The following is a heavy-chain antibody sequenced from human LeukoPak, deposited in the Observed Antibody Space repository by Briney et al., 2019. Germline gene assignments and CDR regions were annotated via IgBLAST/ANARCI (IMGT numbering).Heavy chain of an antibody. CDR1: GFTFSNYG. D-gene: IGHD3-3*02. V-gene: IGHV3-23*01. Sequence: GGSLRLSCAASGFTFSNYGLSWVRQAPGKGLEWVSGITGSGGSTYYADSVKGRFTISRDNSKNTLYLQMNSLRAEDTAVYYCASGVLESNPIDYWGQGTLVTVSS. J-gene: IGHJ4*02. CDR2: ITGSGGST. CDR3: ASGVLESNPIDY.